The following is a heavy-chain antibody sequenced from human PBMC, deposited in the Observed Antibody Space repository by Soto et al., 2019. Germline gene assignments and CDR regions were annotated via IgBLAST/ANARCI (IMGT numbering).Heavy chain of an antibody. D-gene: IGHD4-17*01. Sequence: ASVQGSCQQSGGTFSSYAINWVRQAPGQGLEWMGGIIPIFGTTNYAQKFQGRVTITADESTSTAYMELSSLRSEDTAVYYCARGIRVYYGADQYFDNWGQGTLVTVSA. CDR1: GGTFSSYA. CDR2: IIPIFGTT. J-gene: IGHJ4*02. CDR3: ARGIRVYYGADQYFDN. V-gene: IGHV1-69*01.